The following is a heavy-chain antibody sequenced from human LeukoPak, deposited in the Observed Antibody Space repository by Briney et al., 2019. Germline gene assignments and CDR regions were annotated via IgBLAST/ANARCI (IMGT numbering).Heavy chain of an antibody. CDR2: IIPILGIA. CDR3: ARTYSSSWNSAHAFDI. V-gene: IGHV1-69*04. J-gene: IGHJ3*02. Sequence: ASVKVSCKASGGTFSSYAISWVRQAPGQGLEWMGRIIPILGIANYAQKFQGRVTITADKSTSTAYMELSSLRSEDTAVYYCARTYSSSWNSAHAFDIWGQGTMVTVSS. CDR1: GGTFSSYA. D-gene: IGHD6-13*01.